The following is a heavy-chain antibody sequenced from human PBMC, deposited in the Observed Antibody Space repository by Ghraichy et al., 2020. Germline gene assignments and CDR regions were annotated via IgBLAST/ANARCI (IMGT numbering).Heavy chain of an antibody. J-gene: IGHJ4*02. Sequence: SETLSLTCTVSGTSISGNYSNWLNWVREPPGKGLEWIGEISHSGRTNFHPSLKSLVTISVDKSNNQFSLSLSSVTAAVTAVYYCARDQIVGNSWFFDYWGLATLVTVSS. CDR2: ISHSGRT. CDR3: ARDQIVGNSWFFDY. D-gene: IGHD6-13*01. CDR1: GTSISGNYSNW. V-gene: IGHV4-4*02.